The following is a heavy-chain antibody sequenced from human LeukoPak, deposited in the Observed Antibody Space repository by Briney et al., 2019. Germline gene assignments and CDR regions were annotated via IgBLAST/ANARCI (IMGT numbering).Heavy chain of an antibody. CDR3: ARAKNPYYFYNYMDF. Sequence: PSKTLSLTCAVSGYSISSGHYWVWIRQPPGKGLEYIGNIYHSGSSHYNPSLKSRVTISVDTSNNQFSLKLSSVTAADTAVYYCARAKNPYYFYNYMDFRGRGTTVTVSS. CDR1: GYSISSGHY. CDR2: IYHSGSS. J-gene: IGHJ6*03. V-gene: IGHV4-38-2*01.